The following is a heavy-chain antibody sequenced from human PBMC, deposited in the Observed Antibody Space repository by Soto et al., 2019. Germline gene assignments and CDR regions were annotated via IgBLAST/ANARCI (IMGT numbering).Heavy chain of an antibody. Sequence: ASVKVSCKASGYTFTSYAMHWVRQAPGQRLEWMGWINAGNGNTKYSQKFQGRVTITRDTSARTAYMELSSLRSEDTAVYYCARDRGFYCSGGSCYSVYYYYYMDVWG. V-gene: IGHV1-3*01. J-gene: IGHJ6*03. CDR2: INAGNGNT. D-gene: IGHD2-15*01. CDR3: ARDRGFYCSGGSCYSVYYYYYMDV. CDR1: GYTFTSYA.